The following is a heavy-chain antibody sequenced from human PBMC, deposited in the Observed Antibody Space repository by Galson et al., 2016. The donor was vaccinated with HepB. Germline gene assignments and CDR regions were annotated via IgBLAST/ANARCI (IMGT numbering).Heavy chain of an antibody. J-gene: IGHJ6*04. V-gene: IGHV3-23*01. Sequence: SLRLSCAASGLTFSNYGMTWVRQAPGKGLEVVSSISRSGDSTDYADSVKGRFTISRDNSKNTRSLQMNSLTADDTAIYYCVQGSTEPADWGKGTTVTVSS. D-gene: IGHD1-26*01. CDR2: ISRSGDST. CDR3: VQGSTEPAD. CDR1: GLTFSNYG.